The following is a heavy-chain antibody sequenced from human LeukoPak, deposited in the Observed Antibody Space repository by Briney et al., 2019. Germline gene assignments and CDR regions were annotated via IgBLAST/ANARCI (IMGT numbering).Heavy chain of an antibody. D-gene: IGHD2-15*01. CDR3: AREKPTYCSGGSCYLGY. J-gene: IGHJ4*02. CDR1: GFTFSSYS. CDR2: ISSSSSTI. Sequence: GGSLRLSCAASGFTFSSYSMNWVRQAPGKGLEWVSYISSSSSTIYYADSVKGRFTISRDNAKNSLYLQMNSLRAEDTAVYYCAREKPTYCSGGSCYLGYWGQGTLVTVSS. V-gene: IGHV3-48*04.